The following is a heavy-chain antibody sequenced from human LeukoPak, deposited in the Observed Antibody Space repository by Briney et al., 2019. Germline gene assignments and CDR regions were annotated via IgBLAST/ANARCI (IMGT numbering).Heavy chain of an antibody. D-gene: IGHD6-19*01. CDR1: GFTFSTYE. CDR2: ISSSGATI. J-gene: IGHJ4*02. CDR3: ARGTYSSGWYHY. Sequence: PGGSLRLSCAASGFTFSTYEMTWVRQAPGKGQEWVSYISSSGATIYYADSVKGRFTISRDNANNSLYLQMNTLRAEDTAVYYCARGTYSSGWYHYWGQGTLVTVSS. V-gene: IGHV3-48*03.